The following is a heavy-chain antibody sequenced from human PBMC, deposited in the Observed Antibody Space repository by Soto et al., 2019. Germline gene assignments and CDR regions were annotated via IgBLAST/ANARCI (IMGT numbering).Heavy chain of an antibody. D-gene: IGHD3-16*01. Sequence: QVQLQQWGASLVKPSETLSLTCAVYGGSFSGYYWSWIREPPGKGLEWIGEINHSGSTNYNPSLTSRVTISVDTSKNQFSLKLSSVTAADTAVYYCAIHLRQFDYWGQGTLVTVSS. CDR1: GGSFSGYY. V-gene: IGHV4-34*01. J-gene: IGHJ4*02. CDR2: INHSGST. CDR3: AIHLRQFDY.